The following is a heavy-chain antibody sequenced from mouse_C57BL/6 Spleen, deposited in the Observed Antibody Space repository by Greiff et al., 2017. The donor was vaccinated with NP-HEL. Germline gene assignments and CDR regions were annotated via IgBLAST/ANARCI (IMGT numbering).Heavy chain of an antibody. CDR2: INPSTGGT. V-gene: IGHV1-42*01. Sequence: EVQLQQSGPELVKPGASVKISCKASGYSFTGYYMNWVKQSPEKSLEWIGEINPSTGGTTYNQKFKAKATLTVDKSSSTAYMQLKSLTSEDSAVYYCAPTTVVATPFAYWGQGTLVTVSA. CDR3: APTTVVATPFAY. D-gene: IGHD1-1*01. J-gene: IGHJ3*01. CDR1: GYSFTGYY.